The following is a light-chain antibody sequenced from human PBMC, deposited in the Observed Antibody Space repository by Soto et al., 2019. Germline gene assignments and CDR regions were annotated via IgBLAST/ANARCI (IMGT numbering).Light chain of an antibody. J-gene: IGKJ2*01. CDR1: QSVSNN. CDR2: GAS. CDR3: QQYNSYSYT. V-gene: IGKV3-15*01. Sequence: EIVMSQSPATVSVSPGERVTLSCRSSQSVSNNLAWFQQKPGQAPRLLMFGASTRATSIPGRFSGSGYGRGFTLTISSLQSEDFATYYCQQYNSYSYTFGQGTKLEIK.